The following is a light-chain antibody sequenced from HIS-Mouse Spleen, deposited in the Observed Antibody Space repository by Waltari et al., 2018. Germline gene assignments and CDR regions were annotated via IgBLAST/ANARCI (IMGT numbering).Light chain of an antibody. CDR3: SSYTSSSTPV. CDR2: DVS. J-gene: IGLJ2*01. Sequence: QSALTQPASVSGSPGQSITFSCTATSSDVGGYNYFPWYQQPPGKAPKLMIYDVSNRPSGVSNRFSGSKSGNTASLTISGLQAEDEADYYCSSYTSSSTPVFGGGTKLTVL. V-gene: IGLV2-14*03. CDR1: SSDVGGYNY.